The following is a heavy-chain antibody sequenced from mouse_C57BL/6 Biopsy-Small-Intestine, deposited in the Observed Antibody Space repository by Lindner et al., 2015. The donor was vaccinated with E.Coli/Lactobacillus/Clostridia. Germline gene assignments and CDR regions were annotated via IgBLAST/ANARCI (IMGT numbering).Heavy chain of an antibody. Sequence: VQLQESGPELVKPGASVEISCKASGYSFTDYNMNWVKQSNGKSLEWIGVITPNYGSTSYNQRFKGRATLTVDQSSSTAYMQLNSLTSEDSAVYYCARGNFGSNYGHWYFDVWGTGTTVTVSS. J-gene: IGHJ1*03. D-gene: IGHD1-1*01. CDR3: ARGNFGSNYGHWYFDV. CDR1: GYSFTDYN. CDR2: ITPNYGST. V-gene: IGHV1-39*01.